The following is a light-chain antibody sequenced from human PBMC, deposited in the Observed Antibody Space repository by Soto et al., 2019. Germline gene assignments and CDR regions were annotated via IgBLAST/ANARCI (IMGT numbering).Light chain of an antibody. CDR1: QSLLDSDDGNTY. Sequence: DIVMTQTPLSLPVTPGEPASISCRSSQSLLDSDDGNTYLDWYLQKPGQSPQLLIYTLSYWAPGVPDRFSGSGSGTDFTLKISRVEAEDVGVYYCMQRIEFPYTFGQGTKLEIK. CDR2: TLS. CDR3: MQRIEFPYT. V-gene: IGKV2-40*01. J-gene: IGKJ2*01.